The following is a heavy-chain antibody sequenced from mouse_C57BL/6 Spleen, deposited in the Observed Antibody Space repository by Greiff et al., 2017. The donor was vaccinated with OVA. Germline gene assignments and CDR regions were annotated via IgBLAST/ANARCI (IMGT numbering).Heavy chain of an antibody. V-gene: IGHV1-72*01. J-gene: IGHJ2*01. CDR1: GYTFTSYW. CDR3: ARDGYCYHLGR. D-gene: IGHD2-3*01. CDR2: IDPNSGGT. Sequence: QVQLQQPGAELLKPGASAQLSCKASGYTFTSYWMHWVKQRPGRGLEWIGRIDPNSGGTKYNEKFKSKATLTVDKPSSTAYMQLSSLTSEVSAVYDYARDGYCYHLGRWGEGTTLSDSS.